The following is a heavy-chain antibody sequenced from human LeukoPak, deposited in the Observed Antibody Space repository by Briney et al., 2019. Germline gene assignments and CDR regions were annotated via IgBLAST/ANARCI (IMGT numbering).Heavy chain of an antibody. Sequence: GGSLRLSCAASGNYWMHWVRQAPGKGLVWVSHINSDGSWTSYADSVKGRFTISKDNAKNTVYLQMNSLKAEDTAVYYCVSFYETYWGRETLVTVSS. V-gene: IGHV3-74*01. J-gene: IGHJ4*02. CDR3: VSFYETY. D-gene: IGHD2/OR15-2a*01. CDR2: INSDGSWT. CDR1: GNYW.